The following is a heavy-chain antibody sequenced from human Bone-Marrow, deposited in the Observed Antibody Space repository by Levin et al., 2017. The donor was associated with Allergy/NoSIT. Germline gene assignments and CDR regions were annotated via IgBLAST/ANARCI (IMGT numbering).Heavy chain of an antibody. D-gene: IGHD2-15*01. CDR2: IDGAAVTT. CDR3: AQVGLIPIGGTLAWGPKPLKQKADNYFHF. V-gene: IGHV3-23*01. CDR1: GFNFKNYA. J-gene: IGHJ4*02. Sequence: GESLKISCAASGFNFKNYAMTWVRQAPGKGLEWVSLIDGAAVTTEYADAVKGRFTISRDSSRNTLYLQMNSLRVEDTATYYCAQVGLIPIGGTLAWGPKPLKQKADNYFHFWGQGTLVTVSS.